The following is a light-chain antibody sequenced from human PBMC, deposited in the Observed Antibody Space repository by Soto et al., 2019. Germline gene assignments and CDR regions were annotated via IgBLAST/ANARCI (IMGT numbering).Light chain of an antibody. J-gene: IGLJ1*01. Sequence: QSALTQPASVSGSPGQSITISCTGTSSDIGAYNYVSWYQQHPGKAPKLMIYDVSNRPSGVSNRFSGSKSGNTASLTISGLQAEDEADYYCSSYTSSLTSVFGTGTKLTVL. V-gene: IGLV2-14*01. CDR1: SSDIGAYNY. CDR3: SSYTSSLTSV. CDR2: DVS.